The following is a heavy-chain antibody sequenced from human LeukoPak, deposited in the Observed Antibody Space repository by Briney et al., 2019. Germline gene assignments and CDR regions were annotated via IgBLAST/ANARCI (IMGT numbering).Heavy chain of an antibody. D-gene: IGHD1-14*01. CDR3: ARVLNRVCDY. J-gene: IGHJ4*02. CDR2: ISTDGSST. CDR1: GFTFSSYW. V-gene: IGHV3-74*01. Sequence: GGSLRLSCAASGFTFSSYWMHWVRQAPGKGLVWVSRISTDGSSTNYADSVKGRFTISRDSAKNTLYLQMSSLRAEDTAVYYCARVLNRVCDYWGQGTLVTVSS.